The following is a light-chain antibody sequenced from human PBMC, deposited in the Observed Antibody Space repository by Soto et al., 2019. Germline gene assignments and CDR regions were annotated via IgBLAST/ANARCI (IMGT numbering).Light chain of an antibody. CDR3: QTWGTPV. J-gene: IGLJ2*01. V-gene: IGLV4-69*01. CDR2: LNSDGSH. Sequence: QSVLTQSPSASDSLGASVKLTCTLSSGHSSYAIAWHQQQPEKGPRYLMKLNSDGSHSKGDGIPDRFSGSSSGAERYLTISSLQSEDEADYYCQTWGTPVFGGGTKLTVL. CDR1: SGHSSYA.